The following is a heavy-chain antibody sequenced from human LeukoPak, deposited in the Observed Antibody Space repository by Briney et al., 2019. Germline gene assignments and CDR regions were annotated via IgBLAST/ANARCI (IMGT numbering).Heavy chain of an antibody. D-gene: IGHD3-22*01. CDR3: ARGGYDSSGYYHEEYYYYGMDV. CDR2: TYYRSKWYN. V-gene: IGHV6-1*01. J-gene: IGHJ6*02. CDR1: GDSFSSNSAA. Sequence: SQTLSLTCALSGDSFSSNSAAWHWIRQSPSRGLEWLGMTYYRSKWYNDYAVSVKSRITINPDTSKNQFSLQLNSVTPEDTAVYYCARGGYDSSGYYHEEYYYYGMDVWGQGTTVTVSS.